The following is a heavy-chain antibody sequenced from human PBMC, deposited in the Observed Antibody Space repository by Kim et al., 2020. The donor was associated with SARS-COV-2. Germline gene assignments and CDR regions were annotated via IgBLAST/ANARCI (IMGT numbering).Heavy chain of an antibody. Sequence: SETLSLTCSVSGGSIRSNNYYWGWIRQPPGKGLEWIGSFFHSGNTYYNPSLKSRVTISVDASMVQFSLNLTSMTAADTAVYYCARQYSGHFDYWGQGAL. J-gene: IGHJ4*02. CDR1: GGSIRSNNYY. D-gene: IGHD3-10*01. CDR2: FFHSGNT. V-gene: IGHV4-39*01. CDR3: ARQYSGHFDY.